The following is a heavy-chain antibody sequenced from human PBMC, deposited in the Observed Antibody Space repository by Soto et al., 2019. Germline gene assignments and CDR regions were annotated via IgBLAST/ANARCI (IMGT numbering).Heavy chain of an antibody. V-gene: IGHV1-3*01. D-gene: IGHD3-22*01. Sequence: ASVKVSCKASGCTFTGYAMHWVRQAPGQRLEWMGWINAGNGNTKYSQKFQGRVTITRDTSASTAYMELNSLRVDDTGVYYCVREDSFRDDSAPWGQGTLVTVSS. CDR1: GCTFTGYA. CDR3: VREDSFRDDSAP. J-gene: IGHJ5*02. CDR2: INAGNGNT.